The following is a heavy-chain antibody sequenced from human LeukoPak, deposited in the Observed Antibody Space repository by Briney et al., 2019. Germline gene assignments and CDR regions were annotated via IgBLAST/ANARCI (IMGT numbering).Heavy chain of an antibody. CDR3: ARRRDYYGSGSYYTPPHWFDP. CDR2: INHSGST. V-gene: IGHV4-34*01. J-gene: IGHJ5*02. D-gene: IGHD3-10*01. CDR1: GGSFSGYY. Sequence: SETLSLTCAVYGGSFSGYYWSWIRQPPGKGLEWIGEINHSGSTNYNPSLTSGVTISVEKNKKKFSLKLISVTAADTAVYYCARRRDYYGSGSYYTPPHWFDPWGQGTLVTVSS.